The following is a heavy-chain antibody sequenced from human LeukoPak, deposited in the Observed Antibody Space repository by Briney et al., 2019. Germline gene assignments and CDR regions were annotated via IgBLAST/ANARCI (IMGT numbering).Heavy chain of an antibody. Sequence: NPSQTLSLTCTVSGAYISDDYYYWGWIRHPPGRGLEWIVPTYVTENTYYNPSLKSRLTISVDTSKNQFSLRMNSVTAAGTAVYYCARVFLGYCASTCSALHFDPWGQGTLVTVSS. D-gene: IGHD2-8*01. CDR1: GAYISDDYYY. V-gene: IGHV4-31*03. CDR2: TYVTENT. CDR3: ARVFLGYCASTCSALHFDP. J-gene: IGHJ5*02.